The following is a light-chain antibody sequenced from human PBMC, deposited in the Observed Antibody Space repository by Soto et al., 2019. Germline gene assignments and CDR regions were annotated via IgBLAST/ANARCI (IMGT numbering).Light chain of an antibody. V-gene: IGKV3-11*01. Sequence: SLFAVSLSKRDIATVSCRASQSVSSYLAWYQQKPGQAPRLLIYDASSRPSGIPARFSGSGSGTDFTLTISSLQAEDFAGYYCQQCANSLNPFG. J-gene: IGKJ5*01. CDR1: QSVSSY. CDR2: DAS. CDR3: QQCANSLNP.